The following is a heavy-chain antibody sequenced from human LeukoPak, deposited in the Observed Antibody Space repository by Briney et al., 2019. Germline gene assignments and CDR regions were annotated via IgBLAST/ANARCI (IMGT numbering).Heavy chain of an antibody. D-gene: IGHD6-6*01. CDR3: ARDPIAARHSMDY. Sequence: ASVKVSCKASGGTFSSYAISWVRQAPGQGLEWMGGIIPIFGTASYAQKFQGRVTITTDESTSTAYMELSSLRSEDTAVYYCARDPIAARHSMDYWGQGTLVTVSS. V-gene: IGHV1-69*05. CDR2: IIPIFGTA. CDR1: GGTFSSYA. J-gene: IGHJ4*02.